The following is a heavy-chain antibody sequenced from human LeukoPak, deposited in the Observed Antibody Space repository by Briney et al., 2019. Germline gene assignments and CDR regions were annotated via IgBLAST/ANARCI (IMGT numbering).Heavy chain of an antibody. CDR1: GFTFSSYG. D-gene: IGHD2-2*01. Sequence: PGGSLRLSCGASGFTFSSYGMHGVRQAPGKGLEWVAVIWYDGSNKYYADSVKGRFTISRDNSKNTLYLQMNSLRAEDTAVYYCARVGSAGDIVVVPAAFYLDYWGQGTLVTASS. V-gene: IGHV3-33*01. CDR3: ARVGSAGDIVVVPAAFYLDY. J-gene: IGHJ4*02. CDR2: IWYDGSNK.